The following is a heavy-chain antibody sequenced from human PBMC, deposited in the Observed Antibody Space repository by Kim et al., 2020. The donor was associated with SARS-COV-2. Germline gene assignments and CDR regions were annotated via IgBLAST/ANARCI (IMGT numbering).Heavy chain of an antibody. CDR1: GGSISSSSYY. D-gene: IGHD6-13*01. Sequence: SETLSLTCTVSGGSISSSSYYWGWIRQPPGKGLEWIGSIYYSGSTYYNPSLKRRVTISVDTSKNQFSLKLSSVTAADTAVYYCARLGGVYVAAGTGDYWGQGTLVTVSS. V-gene: IGHV4-39*01. CDR2: IYYSGST. J-gene: IGHJ4*02. CDR3: ARLGGVYVAAGTGDY.